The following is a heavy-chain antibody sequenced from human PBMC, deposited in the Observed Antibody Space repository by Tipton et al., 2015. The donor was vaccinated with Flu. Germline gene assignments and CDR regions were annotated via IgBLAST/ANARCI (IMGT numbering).Heavy chain of an antibody. CDR3: ARDYGDLNWFDP. CDR2: NYTSGST. V-gene: IGHV4-61*09. D-gene: IGHD4-17*01. J-gene: IGHJ5*02. Sequence: TLSLTCTVSGGSISSSSYYWTWIRQPAGQGLEWIGQNYTSGSTKHNPPLKSRVTMSLDTAKNHFSLKLSSVTAAATAMYYCARDYGDLNWFDPWGQGTLVTVSS. CDR1: GGSISSSSYY.